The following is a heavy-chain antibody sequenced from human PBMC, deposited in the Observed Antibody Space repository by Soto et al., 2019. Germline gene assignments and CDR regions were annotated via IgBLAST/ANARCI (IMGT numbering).Heavy chain of an antibody. Sequence: LRLSCAASGFTFSIYGMHWVRQAPGKGLEWVAVISYDGGQRYYADSVKGRFTISRDDSKNTLYLQMNSLRAEDTAVYYCAQSIEGTPRFDPWGQGTLVTVSS. CDR1: GFTFSIYG. CDR2: ISYDGGQR. J-gene: IGHJ5*02. V-gene: IGHV3-30*18. D-gene: IGHD1-1*01. CDR3: AQSIEGTPRFDP.